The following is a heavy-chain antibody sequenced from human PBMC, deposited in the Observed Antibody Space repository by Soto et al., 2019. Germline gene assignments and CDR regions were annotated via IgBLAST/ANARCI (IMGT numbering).Heavy chain of an antibody. CDR3: ARGGGVYYFDY. V-gene: IGHV4-59*01. J-gene: IGHJ4*01. CDR1: GGSIGSYY. D-gene: IGHD2-8*02. CDR2: IYYSGIT. Sequence: SATLPLTCTVSGGSIGSYYWSWIRQPPGKGLEWIGYIYYSGITDYNPSLKSRVTISVDTSKSQFSLKLSSVTAADTAVYYCARGGGVYYFDYWGHGTLVTVSS.